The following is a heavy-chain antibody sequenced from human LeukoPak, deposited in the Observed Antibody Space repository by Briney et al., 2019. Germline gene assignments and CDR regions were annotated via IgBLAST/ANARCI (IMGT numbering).Heavy chain of an antibody. CDR3: ARDRGEMATIGLGWFDP. CDR2: INPSGGST. CDR1: GYTFTSYY. V-gene: IGHV1-46*01. D-gene: IGHD5-24*01. J-gene: IGHJ5*02. Sequence: ASVKVSCKASGYTFTSYYMHWVRQAPGQGLEWMGIINPSGGSTSYAQKFQGRVTMTRDTSTSTAYMELSSLRSEDTAVYYCARDRGEMATIGLGWFDPWGQGTLVTVSS.